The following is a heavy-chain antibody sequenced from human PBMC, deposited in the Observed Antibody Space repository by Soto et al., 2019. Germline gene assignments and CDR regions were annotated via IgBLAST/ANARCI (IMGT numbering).Heavy chain of an antibody. CDR3: SRLEGG. D-gene: IGHD3-3*01. Sequence: EEQLVESGGGLVQPGGSLTLSCAASGFTFTDHYMEWVRQAPGKGLEWVARSRNKAKSYTTDYAASVKGRFTISRDLSKNSLYLQMNSLKTEDTAVYCCSRLEGGWGQGTLVTVSS. J-gene: IGHJ4*02. V-gene: IGHV3-72*01. CDR2: SRNKAKSYTT. CDR1: GFTFTDHY.